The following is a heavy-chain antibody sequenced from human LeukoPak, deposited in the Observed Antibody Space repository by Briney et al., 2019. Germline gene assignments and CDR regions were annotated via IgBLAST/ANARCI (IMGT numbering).Heavy chain of an antibody. D-gene: IGHD3-22*01. CDR2: ISPASGDT. J-gene: IGHJ4*02. CDR1: GYIFTGYY. Sequence: WASVKVSCKASGYIFTGYYIHWVRQAPGQGLEWMGWISPASGDTIYAQKFQGRVTMTGDTSISTAYMELSSLRFDDTAMYYCARAPRSYFYDSSGPVELDYWGQGTLVTVSS. V-gene: IGHV1-2*02. CDR3: ARAPRSYFYDSSGPVELDY.